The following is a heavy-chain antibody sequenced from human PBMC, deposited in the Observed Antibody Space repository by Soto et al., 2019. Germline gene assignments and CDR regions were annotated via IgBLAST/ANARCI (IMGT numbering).Heavy chain of an antibody. V-gene: IGHV4-30-4*01. CDR3: ARAINWNYVAGWFDP. CDR2: IYYSGST. D-gene: IGHD1-7*01. Sequence: SETLSLTCTVSGGSISSGDYYWSWIRQPPGKGLEWIGYIYYSGSTYYNPSLKSRVTISVDTSKNQFSLKLSSVTAADTAVYYCARAINWNYVAGWFDPWGQGTLVTVS. J-gene: IGHJ5*02. CDR1: GGSISSGDYY.